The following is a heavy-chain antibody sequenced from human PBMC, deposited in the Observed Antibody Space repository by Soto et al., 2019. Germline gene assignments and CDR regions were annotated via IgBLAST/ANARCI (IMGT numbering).Heavy chain of an antibody. V-gene: IGHV4-34*01. D-gene: IGHD2-8*01. J-gene: IGHJ5*02. Sequence: SETLSLTCAVYGGSFSGYYWSWIRQPPGEGLEWIGEINHSGSTNYNPSLKSRVTISVDTSKNQFSLKLSSVTAADTAVYYCARGRIVLMVYAIQRNWFDPWGQGTLVTVSS. CDR3: ARGRIVLMVYAIQRNWFDP. CDR1: GGSFSGYY. CDR2: INHSGST.